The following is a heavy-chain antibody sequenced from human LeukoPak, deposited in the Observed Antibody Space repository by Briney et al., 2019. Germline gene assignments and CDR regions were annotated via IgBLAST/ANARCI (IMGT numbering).Heavy chain of an antibody. J-gene: IGHJ4*02. Sequence: GGSLRLSCAASGFTFSNYAMSWVRQAPGKGLEWVSAISGSGDSTCYADSVKGRFTISRDSSMETLYLQMNSLRAEDTATYFCAKRLSFGVAIGDFDYWGQGTLVTVSS. D-gene: IGHD3-3*01. CDR2: ISGSGDST. CDR3: AKRLSFGVAIGDFDY. V-gene: IGHV3-23*01. CDR1: GFTFSNYA.